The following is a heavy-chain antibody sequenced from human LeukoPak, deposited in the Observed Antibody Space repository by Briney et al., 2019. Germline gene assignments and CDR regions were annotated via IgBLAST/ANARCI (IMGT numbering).Heavy chain of an antibody. J-gene: IGHJ5*02. D-gene: IGHD3-3*01. CDR3: ARGRMDFWSGYYRSPPYNWFDP. V-gene: IGHV4-34*01. CDR1: GGSFSGYY. Sequence: KASETLSLTCAVYGGSFSGYYWSWIRQPPGKGLEWIGEINHSGSTNYNPSLKSRVTISVDTSKNQFSLKLSSVTAVDTAVYYCARGRMDFWSGYYRSPPYNWFDPWGQGTLVTVSS. CDR2: INHSGST.